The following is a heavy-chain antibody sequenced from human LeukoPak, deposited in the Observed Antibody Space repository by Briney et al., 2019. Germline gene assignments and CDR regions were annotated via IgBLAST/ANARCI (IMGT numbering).Heavy chain of an antibody. D-gene: IGHD6-19*01. J-gene: IGHJ4*02. CDR2: INPKSGGT. CDR1: GYTFTGYY. Sequence: VASVKVSCKASGYTFTGYYIHWVRQAPGQGLEWMGRINPKSGGTNYAQKFQGRVTMTWDTSISTAYMELSRLRSDDTAVYYCALIVVAGTRFDYWGQGTLVTVSS. V-gene: IGHV1-2*06. CDR3: ALIVVAGTRFDY.